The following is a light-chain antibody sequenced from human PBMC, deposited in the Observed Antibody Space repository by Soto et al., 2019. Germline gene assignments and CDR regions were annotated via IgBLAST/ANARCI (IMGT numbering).Light chain of an antibody. Sequence: SASIGDRVTITCRSSQSITTFLDWYQHKPGKAPQILIYDASKLEPGVPSRLRGSGSGTEFTLTISSLQPDDFATYYCQHYNSYSVAFGQGTKVDIK. CDR2: DAS. CDR3: QHYNSYSVA. V-gene: IGKV1-5*01. CDR1: QSITTF. J-gene: IGKJ1*01.